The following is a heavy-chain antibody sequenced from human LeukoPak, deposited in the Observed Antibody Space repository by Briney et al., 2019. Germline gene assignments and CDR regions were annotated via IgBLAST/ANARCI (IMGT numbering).Heavy chain of an antibody. D-gene: IGHD6-19*01. CDR2: INPNSGGT. CDR1: GYTFTGYQ. J-gene: IGHJ5*02. V-gene: IGHV1-2*02. Sequence: ASVKVSCKASGYTFTGYQMHWVRQAPGQGLEWMGWINPNSGGTNYAQKFQGRVTITADKSTSTGYMELSSLRSEDTAVYYCARAKSNEVAVGNWFDPWGQGTQVTVSS. CDR3: ARAKSNEVAVGNWFDP.